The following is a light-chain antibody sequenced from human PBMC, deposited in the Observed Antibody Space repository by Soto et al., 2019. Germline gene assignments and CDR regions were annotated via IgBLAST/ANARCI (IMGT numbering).Light chain of an antibody. Sequence: QSALTQPPSASGSPGQSVTISCTGTSSDVGGNNYVSWYQHHPGKAPKLMIYEVSKRPSGVADRFPGSKSGTAASLTVSGLQAEDEADYYCSSYAGSNDLVFGGGTKLTVL. CDR3: SSYAGSNDLV. J-gene: IGLJ3*02. V-gene: IGLV2-8*01. CDR2: EVS. CDR1: SSDVGGNNY.